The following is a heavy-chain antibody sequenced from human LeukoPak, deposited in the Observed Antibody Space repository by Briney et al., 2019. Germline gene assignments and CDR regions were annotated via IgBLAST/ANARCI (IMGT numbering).Heavy chain of an antibody. J-gene: IGHJ6*04. CDR3: AELGITMIGGV. CDR1: GFTFSRYG. Sequence: GGSLRLSCAASGFTFSRYGMHWVRQAPGKGLEWVTAISYDGSNKYYADSVKGRFTISRDNAKNSLYLQMNSLRAEDTAVYYCAELGITMIGGVWGKGTTVTISS. CDR2: ISYDGSNK. V-gene: IGHV3-30*04. D-gene: IGHD3-10*02.